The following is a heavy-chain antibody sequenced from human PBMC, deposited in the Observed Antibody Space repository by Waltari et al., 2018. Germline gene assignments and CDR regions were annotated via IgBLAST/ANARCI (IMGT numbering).Heavy chain of an antibody. CDR1: GFTFSSYG. V-gene: IGHV3-33*06. J-gene: IGHJ4*02. CDR2: IWYDGSNK. D-gene: IGHD2-21*02. CDR3: AKVRFHGGNSPFDY. Sequence: QVQLVESGGGVVQPGRSLRLSCAASGFTFSSYGMHWVRQAPGKGLEWVAVIWYDGSNKYYADSVKGRFTISRDNSKNTLYLQMNSLRAEDTAVYYCAKVRFHGGNSPFDYWGQGTLVTVSS.